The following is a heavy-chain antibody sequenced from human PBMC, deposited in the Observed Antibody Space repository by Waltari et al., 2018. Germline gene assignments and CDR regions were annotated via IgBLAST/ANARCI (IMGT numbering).Heavy chain of an antibody. CDR2: IRSDGSGT. J-gene: IGHJ6*02. D-gene: IGHD2-15*01. CDR1: GFPFSTFW. V-gene: IGHV3-74*01. CDR3: ANHRPGGLGMGV. Sequence: EVQLVESGGGLIQPGGSLRLSCVASGFPFSTFWMHWVRQAPGKGLGWVSRIRSDGSGTTYVDSVRGRFTTSRDNTRYTLYLDMNDLRADDTAVYYCANHRPGGLGMGVWGQGTTVTVSS.